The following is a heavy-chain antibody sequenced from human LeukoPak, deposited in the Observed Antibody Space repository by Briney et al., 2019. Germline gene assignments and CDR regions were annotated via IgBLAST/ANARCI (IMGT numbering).Heavy chain of an antibody. CDR3: AKEKRITMIVAPPDY. J-gene: IGHJ4*02. D-gene: IGHD3-22*01. Sequence: KPGGSLRLSCAASGFTFSDYWMHWVRQAPGKGLEWVSAISGSGGSTYYADSVKGRFTISRDNSKNTLYLQMNSLRAEDTAVYYCAKEKRITMIVAPPDYWGQGTLVTVSS. CDR2: ISGSGGST. CDR1: GFTFSDYW. V-gene: IGHV3-23*01.